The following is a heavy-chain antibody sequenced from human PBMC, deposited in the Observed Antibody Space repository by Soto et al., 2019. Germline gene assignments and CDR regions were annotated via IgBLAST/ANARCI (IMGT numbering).Heavy chain of an antibody. Sequence: QVQLVESGGGVVQPGRSLRLSCAASGFTFSSYAMHWVRQAPGKGLEWVAVISYDGSNKYYADSVKGRFTISRDNSKNTLYLQMNSLRAEDTAVYYCARDIGYYGSHPLNYYYGMDVWGQGTTVTVSS. J-gene: IGHJ6*02. CDR1: GFTFSSYA. CDR3: ARDIGYYGSHPLNYYYGMDV. V-gene: IGHV3-30-3*01. D-gene: IGHD1-26*01. CDR2: ISYDGSNK.